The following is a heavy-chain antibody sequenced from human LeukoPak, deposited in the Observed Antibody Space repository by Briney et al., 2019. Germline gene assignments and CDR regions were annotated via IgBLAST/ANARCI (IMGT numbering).Heavy chain of an antibody. V-gene: IGHV3-23*01. D-gene: IGHD2-8*01. CDR2: ISGSGGST. CDR3: AKRQAYGPDYCTYAVCSPFDY. Sequence: GGSLRLSCAASGFSFSSYAMSWVRQAPGKGLEWVSTISGSGGSTYYADSVKGRFTISRDNSKNTLYLQMNSLRAEDTAVYYCAKRQAYGPDYCTYAVCSPFDYWGQGTLVTVSS. J-gene: IGHJ4*02. CDR1: GFSFSSYA.